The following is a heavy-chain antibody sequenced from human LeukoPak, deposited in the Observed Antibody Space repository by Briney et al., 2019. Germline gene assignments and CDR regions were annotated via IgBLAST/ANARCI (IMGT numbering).Heavy chain of an antibody. Sequence: ASVKVSCKASGYTFTSYAMNWVRQAPGQGLEWMGWINTNTGNPTYAQGFTGRFVFSLDTSVSTAYLQISSLKAEDTAVYYCARGSITIFGVVSTNPYFDYWGQGTLVTVSS. CDR2: INTNTGNP. D-gene: IGHD3-3*01. J-gene: IGHJ4*02. V-gene: IGHV7-4-1*02. CDR1: GYTFTSYA. CDR3: ARGSITIFGVVSTNPYFDY.